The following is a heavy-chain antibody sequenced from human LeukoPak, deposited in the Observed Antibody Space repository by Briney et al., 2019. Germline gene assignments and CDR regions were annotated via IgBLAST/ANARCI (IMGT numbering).Heavy chain of an antibody. J-gene: IGHJ4*02. Sequence: GGSLRLSCAASGFTFSSYAMSWVRQAPGKGLEWVSAINGSGGSTYYADFVKGRFTISRDNSKNTLYLQMNSLRAEDTAVYYCAKDASSYYDSSGYYKFDYWGQGTLVTVSS. CDR3: AKDASSYYDSSGYYKFDY. V-gene: IGHV3-23*01. CDR1: GFTFSSYA. D-gene: IGHD3-22*01. CDR2: INGSGGST.